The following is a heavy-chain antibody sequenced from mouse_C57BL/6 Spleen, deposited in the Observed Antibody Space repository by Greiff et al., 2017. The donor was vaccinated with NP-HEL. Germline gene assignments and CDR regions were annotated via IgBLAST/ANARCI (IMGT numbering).Heavy chain of an antibody. J-gene: IGHJ2*01. Sequence: QVQLQQPGAELVKPGASVKLSCKASGYTFTSHWMHWVKQRPGQGLEWIGMIHPNSGSTNYNEKFKSKATLTVDKSSSTAYMQLSSLTSEDSAVYYCAREGYYGSSYDYWGQGTTLTVSS. V-gene: IGHV1-64*01. CDR2: IHPNSGST. CDR3: AREGYYGSSYDY. D-gene: IGHD1-1*01. CDR1: GYTFTSHW.